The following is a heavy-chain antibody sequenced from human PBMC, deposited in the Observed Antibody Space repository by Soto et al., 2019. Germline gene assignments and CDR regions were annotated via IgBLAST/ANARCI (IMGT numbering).Heavy chain of an antibody. J-gene: IGHJ4*02. V-gene: IGHV4-59*01. CDR3: ARMGLRYFDGYYFDY. CDR2: IYYSGST. Sequence: PSETLSLTCTVSGGSISSYYWSWIRQPPGKGLEWIGYIYYSGSTNYNPSLKSRVTISVDTSKNQFSLKLSSVTAADTAVYYCARMGLRYFDGYYFDYWGQGTLVTVSS. D-gene: IGHD3-9*01. CDR1: GGSISSYY.